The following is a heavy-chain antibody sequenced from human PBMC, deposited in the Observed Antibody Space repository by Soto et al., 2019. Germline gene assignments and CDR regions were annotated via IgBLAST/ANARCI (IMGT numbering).Heavy chain of an antibody. V-gene: IGHV1-3*04. Sequence: VASVKVSCKASGYSFTTHAMIWVRQAPGQRPEWMGWINTGNGNTRYSPKFQGRVNITRDTSASTAYMELSSLKSEDTAVYYCARGEQLYHYYYAMDVWGHGSTVTV. J-gene: IGHJ6*02. CDR1: GYSFTTHA. CDR2: INTGNGNT. CDR3: ARGEQLYHYYYAMDV.